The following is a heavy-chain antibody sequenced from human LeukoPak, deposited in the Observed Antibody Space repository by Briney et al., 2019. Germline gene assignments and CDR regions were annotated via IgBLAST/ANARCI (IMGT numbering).Heavy chain of an antibody. Sequence: GASVKVSCKASGYTFTSYGISWVRQAPGQGLEWMGWISAYNGNTNYAQKLQGRVTMTTDTSMSTAYMELRSLRSDDTAVYYCARDRRIGYCSSTSCLSEDAGANYYGMDVWGQGTTVTVSS. D-gene: IGHD2-2*01. CDR1: GYTFTSYG. CDR2: ISAYNGNT. CDR3: ARDRRIGYCSSTSCLSEDAGANYYGMDV. J-gene: IGHJ6*02. V-gene: IGHV1-18*01.